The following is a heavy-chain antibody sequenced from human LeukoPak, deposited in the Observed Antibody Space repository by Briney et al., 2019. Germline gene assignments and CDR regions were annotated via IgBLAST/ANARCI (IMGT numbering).Heavy chain of an antibody. CDR1: GFTFSSYG. V-gene: IGHV3-48*01. D-gene: IGHD1-1*01. Sequence: PGGSLRLSCAASGFTFSSYGMNWVRQAPGKGLEWVSYISSSSSTIYYADSVKGRFTISRDNAKNSLYLQMNSLRAEDTAVYYCARGNGDFDYWGQGTLVTVSS. CDR2: ISSSSSTI. J-gene: IGHJ4*02. CDR3: ARGNGDFDY.